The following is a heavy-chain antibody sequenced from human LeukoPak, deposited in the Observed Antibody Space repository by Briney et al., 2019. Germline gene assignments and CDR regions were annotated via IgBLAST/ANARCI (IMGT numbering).Heavy chain of an antibody. CDR2: IYTSGST. J-gene: IGHJ4*02. D-gene: IGHD6-19*01. CDR3: ARDRSSGWYGGYYFDY. CDR1: GGSISSYY. V-gene: IGHV4-4*07. Sequence: PSETLSLTCTVSGGSISSYYWSWIRQPAGKGPEWIGRIYTSGSTNYNPSLKSRVTMSVDTSKNQFSLKLSSVTAADTAVYYCARDRSSGWYGGYYFDYWGQGTLVTVSS.